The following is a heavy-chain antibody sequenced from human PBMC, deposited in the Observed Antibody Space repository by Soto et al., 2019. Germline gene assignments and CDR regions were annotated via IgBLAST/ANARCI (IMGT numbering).Heavy chain of an antibody. J-gene: IGHJ6*02. CDR3: ARDERSYGYVDYYGMDV. Sequence: QVQLVQSGAEVKKPGASVNVSCKASGYTFTSYGISWVRQAPGQGCEWMGWISAYNGNTNYAQKLQGRVTMTTDTSTSTAYMELRSLRSDDTAVYYCARDERSYGYVDYYGMDVWGQGTTVTVSS. CDR2: ISAYNGNT. CDR1: GYTFTSYG. D-gene: IGHD5-18*01. V-gene: IGHV1-18*04.